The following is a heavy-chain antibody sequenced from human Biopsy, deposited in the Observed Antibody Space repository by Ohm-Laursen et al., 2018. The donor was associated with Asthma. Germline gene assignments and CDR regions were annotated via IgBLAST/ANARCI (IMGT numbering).Heavy chain of an antibody. CDR1: GFAVSSDH. CDR3: ARGDSSNWSHYYFDY. Sequence: SLSLSRSASGFAVSSDHMFWVRQAPGKGLEWASVIYSGGTSHTADSVRGRFTISRDDSKNTLYLQMHSLRAEDTAVYYCARGDSSNWSHYYFDYWGQGTLVTVSS. CDR2: IYSGGTS. D-gene: IGHD3-22*01. J-gene: IGHJ4*02. V-gene: IGHV3-53*01.